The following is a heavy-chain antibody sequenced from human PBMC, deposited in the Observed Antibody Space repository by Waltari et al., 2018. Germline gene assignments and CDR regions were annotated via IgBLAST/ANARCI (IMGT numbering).Heavy chain of an antibody. D-gene: IGHD6-19*01. V-gene: IGHV4-34*01. J-gene: IGHJ3*02. CDR3: VPRQWRFDAFDI. CDR1: GGSFSGYY. Sequence: QVQLQQWGAGLLKPSETLSLTCAVYGGSFSGYYWSWIRQPPGKGLEWIGEINHSGSTNYNPSLKSRVTISVDTSKNQFSLKLSSVTAADTAVYYCVPRQWRFDAFDIWGQGTMVTVSS. CDR2: INHSGST.